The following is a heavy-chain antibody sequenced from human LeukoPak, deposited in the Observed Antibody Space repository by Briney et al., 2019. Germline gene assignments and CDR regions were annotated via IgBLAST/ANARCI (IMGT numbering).Heavy chain of an antibody. Sequence: SETLXXXXXVXXGSINSYYXNWIRQPAGKGLEXIXRIYTTGSTNYNPSLTSRGTMSVEKTKNQFSLNLISVTAADTAMYYCARDEMHCTSASCGADFWGQGTLVTVSS. CDR2: IYTTGST. J-gene: IGHJ4*02. D-gene: IGHD2-2*01. CDR1: XGSINSYY. CDR3: ARDEMHCTSASCGADF. V-gene: IGHV4-4*07.